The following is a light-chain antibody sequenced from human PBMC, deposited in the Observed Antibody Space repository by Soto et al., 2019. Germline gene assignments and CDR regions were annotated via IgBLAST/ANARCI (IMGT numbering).Light chain of an antibody. Sequence: QSALTQPASVSGSPGQSITISCTGTSSDVGSYNLVSWYQHHPGKAPKLMIYEVSKRPSGVSDRFSGSKSGNMASLTISGLQAEDEADYYCCSYAGSSTYVLFGGGTKLTVL. CDR1: SSDVGSYNL. J-gene: IGLJ2*01. CDR2: EVS. CDR3: CSYAGSSTYVL. V-gene: IGLV2-23*02.